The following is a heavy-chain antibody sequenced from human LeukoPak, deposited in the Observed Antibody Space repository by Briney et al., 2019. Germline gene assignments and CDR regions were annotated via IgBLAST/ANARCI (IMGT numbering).Heavy chain of an antibody. CDR2: ISSGGGTI. J-gene: IGHJ4*02. V-gene: IGHV3-48*02. CDR3: ARDLSSTWYFFAY. CDR1: GFTFSSYS. D-gene: IGHD6-13*01. Sequence: GGSLRLTCAASGFTFSSYSINWVRQAPGKGLEWVSYISSGGGTIYYADSVKGRFTISRDNAKNSLYLQMNSLRDEDTAVYYCARDLSSTWYFFAYWGQGTLVTVSS.